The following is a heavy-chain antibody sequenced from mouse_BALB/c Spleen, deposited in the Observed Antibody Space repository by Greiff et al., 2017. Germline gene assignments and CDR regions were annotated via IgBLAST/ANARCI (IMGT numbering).Heavy chain of an antibody. CDR3: ARDDWDGGFAY. CDR1: GFTFSSYG. CDR2: INSNGGST. V-gene: IGHV5-6-3*01. J-gene: IGHJ3*01. Sequence: EVKLMESGGGLVQPGGSLKLSCAASGFTFSSYGMSWVRQTPDKRLELVATINSNGGSTYYPDSVKGRFTISRDNAKNTLYLQMSSLKSEDTAMYYCARDDWDGGFAYWGQGTLVTVSA. D-gene: IGHD4-1*01.